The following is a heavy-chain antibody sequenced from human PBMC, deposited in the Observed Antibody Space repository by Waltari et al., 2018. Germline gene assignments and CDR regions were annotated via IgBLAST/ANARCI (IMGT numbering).Heavy chain of an antibody. CDR2: ITTNTENP. CDR3: AREVVPAAKIVVNWFDP. CDR1: GYSFTNYA. D-gene: IGHD2-2*01. Sequence: LVQSGSEWKKPGASVKVSCKAYGYSFTNYAINWVRQAPGQGLELMGWITTNTENPTYTQGFKRRFVFPLDTSVSTAYLQINDLKAEDTAIYYCAREVVPAAKIVVNWFDPWGQGTQVTVSS. V-gene: IGHV7-4-1*02. J-gene: IGHJ5*02.